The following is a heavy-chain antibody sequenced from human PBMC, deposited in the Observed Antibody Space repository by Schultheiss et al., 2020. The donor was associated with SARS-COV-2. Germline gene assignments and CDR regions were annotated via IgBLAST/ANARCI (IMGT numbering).Heavy chain of an antibody. Sequence: GESLKISCAASGFTFSSYGMHWVRQAPGKGLEWVAVISYDGSNKYYADSVKGRFTISRDNSKNTLYLQMNSLRAEDTAVYYCARDGSLEVYYYMDVWGKGTTVTVSS. CDR2: ISYDGSNK. V-gene: IGHV3-30*03. CDR1: GFTFSSYG. J-gene: IGHJ6*03. CDR3: ARDGSLEVYYYMDV. D-gene: IGHD6-13*01.